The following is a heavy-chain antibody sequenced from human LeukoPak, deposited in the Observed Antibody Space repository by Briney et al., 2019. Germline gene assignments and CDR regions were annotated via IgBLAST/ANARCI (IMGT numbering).Heavy chain of an antibody. CDR3: ARAGSSWYYFDY. J-gene: IGHJ4*02. V-gene: IGHV1-69*01. CDR2: IIPIFGTA. D-gene: IGHD6-13*01. CDR1: GGTFSSYA. Sequence: SSVKVSCTASGGTFSSYAISWVRQAPGQGLEWMGGIIPIFGTANYAQKFQGRVTITADESTSTAYMELSSLRSEDTAVYYCARAGSSWYYFDYWGQGTLVTVSS.